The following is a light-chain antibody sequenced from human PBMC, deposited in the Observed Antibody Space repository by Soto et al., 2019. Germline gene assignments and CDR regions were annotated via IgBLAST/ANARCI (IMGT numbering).Light chain of an antibody. Sequence: EIVMTQSPATLSMSPGERATLSCRASQSISYNLAWYQQKPGQAPRLLIYGASTRATGIPARFSGSGSGTDFTLTISSLQSEDFAICYCQQYNNWPPLYTFGQGTKLENK. CDR1: QSISYN. J-gene: IGKJ2*01. V-gene: IGKV3-15*01. CDR3: QQYNNWPPLYT. CDR2: GAS.